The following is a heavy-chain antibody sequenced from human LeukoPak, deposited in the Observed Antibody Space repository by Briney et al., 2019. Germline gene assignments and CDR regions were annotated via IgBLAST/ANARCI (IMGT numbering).Heavy chain of an antibody. CDR2: IYSDGST. D-gene: IGHD5-12*01. J-gene: IGHJ4*02. Sequence: QSGGSLRLSCAASGFTVSGYYMSWVRQAPGKGLEWVSTIYSDGSTYYADSVKGRFIISRDNSKNTLYLQMYSLRAEDTAVYFCVGGEWLRSGLGYWGQGTLVTVSS. V-gene: IGHV3-53*01. CDR1: GFTVSGYY. CDR3: VGGEWLRSGLGY.